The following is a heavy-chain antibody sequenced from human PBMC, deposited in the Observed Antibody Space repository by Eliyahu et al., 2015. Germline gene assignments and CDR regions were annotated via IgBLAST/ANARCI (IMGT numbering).Heavy chain of an antibody. V-gene: IGHV4-34*01. CDR2: INHRATL. D-gene: IGHD7-27*01. CDR3: ARGIAQDWGSRWEY. Sequence: QVQLQQWGAGLLKPSETLSLTCAVYGGSFSGYYWTWIRQPPGKGLEWIGEINHRATLNYNPSLKSRFTISVDTSKNQVSLKVNSVTPADTAMYYCARGIAQDWGSRWEYWGQGTLVTVSS. J-gene: IGHJ4*02. CDR1: GGSFSGYY.